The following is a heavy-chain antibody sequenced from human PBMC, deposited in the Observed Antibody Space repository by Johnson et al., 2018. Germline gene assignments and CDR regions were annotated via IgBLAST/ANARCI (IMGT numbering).Heavy chain of an antibody. CDR1: GFTFSNYA. D-gene: IGHD6-13*01. V-gene: IGHV3-23*04. J-gene: IGHJ1*01. CDR3: AKDPYSNSWYKFFHH. CDR2: ISFSDDSA. Sequence: VQLVEAGGGLVQPGGSLRLSCAASGFTFSNYAMSWVRQAPGKGLEWVSSISFSDDSAYYTDSGKGRFTISRDNSKNTLYLQMNSLRAEDTAVYYCAKDPYSNSWYKFFHHWGQGTLVTVSS.